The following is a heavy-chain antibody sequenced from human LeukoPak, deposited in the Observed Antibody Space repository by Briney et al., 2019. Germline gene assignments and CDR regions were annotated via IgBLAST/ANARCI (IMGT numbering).Heavy chain of an antibody. J-gene: IGHJ1*01. CDR3: ARAGLIVVVPAASAEYFQH. CDR2: INPSGGST. V-gene: IGHV1-46*01. Sequence: ASVKVSCKASGYTFTSYYMHWVRQAPGQGLEWMGIINPSGGSTSYAQKFQGRVTMTRDTSTSTAYMELRSLRSDDTAVYYCARAGLIVVVPAASAEYFQHWGQGTLVTVSS. CDR1: GYTFTSYY. D-gene: IGHD2-2*01.